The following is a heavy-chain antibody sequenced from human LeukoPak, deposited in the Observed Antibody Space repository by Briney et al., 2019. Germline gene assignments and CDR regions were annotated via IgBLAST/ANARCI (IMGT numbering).Heavy chain of an antibody. V-gene: IGHV3-23*01. CDR3: AIQLVMTTVTNGGY. J-gene: IGHJ4*02. Sequence: GGSLRLSCAASGFTFSSYWMHWARQAPGKGLEWVSALSGSGGSTYYADSVKGRFTISRDNSKNTLYLQMNSLRAEDTAVYYCAIQLVMTTVTNGGYWGQGTLVTVSS. CDR2: LSGSGGST. CDR1: GFTFSSYW. D-gene: IGHD4-17*01.